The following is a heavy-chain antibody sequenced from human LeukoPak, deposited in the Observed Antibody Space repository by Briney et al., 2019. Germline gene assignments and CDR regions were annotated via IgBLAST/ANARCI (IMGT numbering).Heavy chain of an antibody. Sequence: GGSRRLSGSASGFPFSTYVRNWVRQAPGKGLEYVSAISSNGDNTCYADSVKGRFTISRDNSKNTLYLQMSSLRADDTAVYYCVRGTGYWGQGTLVTVSS. V-gene: IGHV3-64D*06. CDR1: GFPFSTYV. CDR2: ISSNGDNT. CDR3: VRGTGY. J-gene: IGHJ4*02.